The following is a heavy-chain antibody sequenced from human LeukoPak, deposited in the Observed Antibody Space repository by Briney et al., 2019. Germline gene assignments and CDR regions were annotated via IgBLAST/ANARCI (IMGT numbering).Heavy chain of an antibody. CDR1: GYSFTSYW. D-gene: IGHD4-11*01. CDR2: IYPGDSDT. Sequence: GESLKISCEGSGYSFTSYWIGWVRQMPGKGLEWMGIIYPGDSDTRYSPSFQGQVTISADKSISTAYLQWSSLKASDTAMYYCARCGAYMTTVTNLDYWGQGTLVTVSS. J-gene: IGHJ4*02. V-gene: IGHV5-51*01. CDR3: ARCGAYMTTVTNLDY.